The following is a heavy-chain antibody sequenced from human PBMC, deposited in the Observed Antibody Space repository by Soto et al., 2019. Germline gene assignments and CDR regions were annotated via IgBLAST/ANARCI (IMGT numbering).Heavy chain of an antibody. CDR2: TYYRSKWYF. CDR3: ARDGVTPFDF. Sequence: SETLSLTCAISGDTLSSNIVAWNWIRQSPSRGLEWLGRTYYRSKWYFDYALSVKSRISIKADTSANQFSLQLISVTPEDTAVYYCARDGVTPFDFWGQGTQVTVSS. V-gene: IGHV6-1*01. J-gene: IGHJ4*02. D-gene: IGHD3-3*01. CDR1: GDTLSSNIVA.